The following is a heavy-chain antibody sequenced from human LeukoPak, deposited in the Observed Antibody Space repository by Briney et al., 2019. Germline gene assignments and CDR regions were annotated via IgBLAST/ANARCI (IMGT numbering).Heavy chain of an antibody. J-gene: IGHJ4*02. Sequence: PSETLSLTCTVSGGSISSGDYYWSWIRQPPGTGLEWIGYIYYSGSTYYNPSLKSRVTISVDTSKNQFSLKLSSVTAADTAVYYCARDVSMVRGAHFDYWGQGTLVTVSS. CDR1: GGSISSGDYY. CDR3: ARDVSMVRGAHFDY. V-gene: IGHV4-30-4*01. D-gene: IGHD3-10*01. CDR2: IYYSGST.